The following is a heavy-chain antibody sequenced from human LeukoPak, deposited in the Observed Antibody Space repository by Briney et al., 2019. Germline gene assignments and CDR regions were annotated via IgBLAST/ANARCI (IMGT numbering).Heavy chain of an antibody. CDR2: ITPDGSDK. D-gene: IGHD3-10*01. CDR3: ARGGHRQKEF. CDR1: GFIFSNYW. Sequence: PGGSLRLSCAASGFIFSNYWMTWVRQSPGKGLEWVAIITPDGSDKYCVDSVKGRFAISRDNAKNSLCLQMGSLRAEDTAVYYCARGGHRQKEFWGQGTLVTVSS. V-gene: IGHV3-7*01. J-gene: IGHJ4*02.